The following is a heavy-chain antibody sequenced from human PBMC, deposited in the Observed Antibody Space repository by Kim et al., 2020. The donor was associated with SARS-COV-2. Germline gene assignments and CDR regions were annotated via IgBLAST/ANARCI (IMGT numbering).Heavy chain of an antibody. J-gene: IGHJ4*02. D-gene: IGHD3-10*01. V-gene: IGHV3-15*01. CDR1: GFTLTPAW. CDR2: FKGKTDGATT. Sequence: GGSLRLSCAASGFTLTPAWMSWVRQAPGKGLECVALFKGKTDGATTDYAAPVKGRFTNSRDESKNTLYLQMNSLQTEDTALYYCTVLGGSGSYFTSNNWGQGTLVTVSS. CDR3: TVLGGSGSYFTSNN.